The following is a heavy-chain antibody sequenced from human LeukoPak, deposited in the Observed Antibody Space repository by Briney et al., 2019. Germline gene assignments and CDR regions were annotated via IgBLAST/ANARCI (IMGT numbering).Heavy chain of an antibody. CDR3: ARAYGSGSYYFDY. Sequence: SETLSLTCAVYGGSFSGYYWSWIRQPPGKGLEWIGEINHSGSTNYNPSLKSRVTISVDTSKSQFSLKLSSVTAADTAVYYCARAYGSGSYYFDYWGQGTLVTVSS. CDR1: GGSFSGYY. V-gene: IGHV4-34*01. J-gene: IGHJ4*02. D-gene: IGHD3-10*01. CDR2: INHSGST.